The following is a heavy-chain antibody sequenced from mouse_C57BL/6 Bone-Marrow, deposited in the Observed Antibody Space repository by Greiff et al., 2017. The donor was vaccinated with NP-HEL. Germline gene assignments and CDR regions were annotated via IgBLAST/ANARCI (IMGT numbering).Heavy chain of an antibody. CDR1: GYTFTSYT. Sequence: VQLQQSGAELARPGASVKMSCKASGYTFTSYTMHWVKQRPGQGLEWIGYINPSSGYTKYNQKFKDKATLTADKSSSTAYMQLSSLTSEDSAVYYCSLYYGNPAWFAYWGQGTLVTVSA. J-gene: IGHJ3*01. V-gene: IGHV1-4*01. CDR2: INPSSGYT. D-gene: IGHD2-1*01. CDR3: SLYYGNPAWFAY.